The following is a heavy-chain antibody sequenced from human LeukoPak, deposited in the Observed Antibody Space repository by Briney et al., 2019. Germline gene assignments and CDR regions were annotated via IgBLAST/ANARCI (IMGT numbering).Heavy chain of an antibody. Sequence: GGSLRLSCVASEFTFTGYWMTWVRQAPGKGLEWVANIKEDGSEKYYVDSVKGRFTISRDNAKRSLYLQMNSLRVEDTAVYYCARDRSPAFWGQGTLVTVSS. J-gene: IGHJ4*02. CDR2: IKEDGSEK. V-gene: IGHV3-7*03. CDR3: ARDRSPAF. CDR1: EFTFTGYW. D-gene: IGHD2-2*01.